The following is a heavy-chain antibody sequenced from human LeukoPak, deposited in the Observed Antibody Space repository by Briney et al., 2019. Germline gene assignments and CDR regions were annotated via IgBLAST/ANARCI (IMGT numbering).Heavy chain of an antibody. CDR2: IYTSGST. CDR3: ARGLPRDGYNC. V-gene: IGHV4-61*02. J-gene: IGHJ4*02. Sequence: SETLSLTCTVSGGSISSGSYYWSWIRQPAGKGLEWIGRIYTSGSTNYNPSLKSRVTMSVDTSKNQFSLKLSSVTAADTAVYYCARGLPRDGYNCWGQGTLVTVSS. D-gene: IGHD5-24*01. CDR1: GGSISSGSYY.